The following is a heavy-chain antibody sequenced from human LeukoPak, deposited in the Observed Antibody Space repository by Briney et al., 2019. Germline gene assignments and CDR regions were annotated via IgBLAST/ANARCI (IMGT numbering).Heavy chain of an antibody. CDR3: ARGIAVGAFDI. D-gene: IGHD6-19*01. J-gene: IGHJ3*02. Sequence: ASVKVSCKVSGYTLTELSMHWVRQATGQGLEWMGWINPNSGNTGYAQKFQGRVTITRNTSISTAYMELSSLRSEDTAVYYCARGIAVGAFDIWGQGTMVTVSS. V-gene: IGHV1-8*03. CDR2: INPNSGNT. CDR1: GYTLTELS.